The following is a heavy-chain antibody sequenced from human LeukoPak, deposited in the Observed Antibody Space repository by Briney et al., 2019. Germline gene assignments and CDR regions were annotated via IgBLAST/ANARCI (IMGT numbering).Heavy chain of an antibody. D-gene: IGHD1-26*01. J-gene: IGHJ4*02. CDR1: GFTFSSYS. Sequence: GGSLRLSCAASGFTFSSYSMNWVRQAPGKGLEWVSSISSSSSYIYYADSVKGRFTISRDNAKNSLYLQMNSLRAEDTAVYYRARAVAKWELPGYWGQGTLVTVSS. CDR3: ARAVAKWELPGY. V-gene: IGHV3-21*01. CDR2: ISSSSSYI.